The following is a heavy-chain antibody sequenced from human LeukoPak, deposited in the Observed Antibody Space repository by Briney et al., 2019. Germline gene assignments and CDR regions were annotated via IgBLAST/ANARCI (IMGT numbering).Heavy chain of an antibody. Sequence: GGSLRLSCAASGFTFSSYWMSWVRQAPGKGLEWVANIKQDGSEKYYVDSVKGRFTISRDNAKNSLYLQMNSLRAEDTAVYYCARAEYSSSFYYYYYMDVWGIGTTVTVSS. V-gene: IGHV3-7*01. CDR2: IKQDGSEK. CDR3: ARAEYSSSFYYYYYMDV. CDR1: GFTFSSYW. D-gene: IGHD6-6*01. J-gene: IGHJ6*03.